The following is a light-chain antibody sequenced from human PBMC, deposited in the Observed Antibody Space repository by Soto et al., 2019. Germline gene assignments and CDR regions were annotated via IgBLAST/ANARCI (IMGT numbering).Light chain of an antibody. V-gene: IGLV1-40*01. J-gene: IGLJ1*01. CDR1: SSNIGAGYD. CDR3: QSFGSSLSGYV. CDR2: GNS. Sequence: SVLTQPPSVSGAPGQRVTISCTGISSNIGAGYDVHWYQQVPGTAPKLLIYGNSNRPSGVPDRFSGSKSGTSAPLAITGLQAEDEADYYCQSFGSSLSGYVFGTGTKVTVL.